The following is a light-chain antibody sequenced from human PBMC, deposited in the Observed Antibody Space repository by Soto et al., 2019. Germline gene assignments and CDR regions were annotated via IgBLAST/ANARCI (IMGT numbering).Light chain of an antibody. CDR1: QSVSSN. V-gene: IGKV3-15*01. CDR3: QQYNNWRFT. J-gene: IGKJ3*01. Sequence: EIVMTQSPATLSVSPGERATLSCRASQSVSSNLAWYQQKPGQAPRLLIYGASTTATGIPARFSGSGSGTEFTLTISSLQSEDFAVYYCQQYNNWRFTFGPGTKVDIK. CDR2: GAS.